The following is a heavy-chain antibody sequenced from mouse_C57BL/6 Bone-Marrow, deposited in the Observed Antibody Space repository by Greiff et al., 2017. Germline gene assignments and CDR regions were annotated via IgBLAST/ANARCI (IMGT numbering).Heavy chain of an antibody. J-gene: IGHJ2*01. CDR2: IYPSDSET. CDR3: ASGYYSYYFDY. V-gene: IGHV1-61*01. Sequence: QVQLQQPGAELVRPGSSVTLSCKASGYTFTSYWMDWVKQRPGQGLEWIGNIYPSDSETHYNQKFKDKATLTVDKSSSTAYMQLSSLTSEDSAVYYCASGYYSYYFDYWGQGTTLTVSS. D-gene: IGHD2-3*01. CDR1: GYTFTSYW.